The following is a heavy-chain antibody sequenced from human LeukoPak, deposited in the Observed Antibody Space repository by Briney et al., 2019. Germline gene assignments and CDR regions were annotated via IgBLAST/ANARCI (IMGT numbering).Heavy chain of an antibody. CDR1: GGSFSGYY. V-gene: IGHV4-34*01. J-gene: IGHJ3*02. Sequence: SETLSLTCAVYGGSFSGYYWSWIRQPPGKGLEWIGKINHSGSTYYNPSLKSRVTISVDRSKNQFSLKLSSVTAADTAVYYCARAGQQLGAFDIWGQGTMVTVSS. D-gene: IGHD6-13*01. CDR2: INHSGST. CDR3: ARAGQQLGAFDI.